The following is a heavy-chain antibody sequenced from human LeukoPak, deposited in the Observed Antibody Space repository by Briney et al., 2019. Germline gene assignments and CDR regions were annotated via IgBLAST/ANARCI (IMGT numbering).Heavy chain of an antibody. CDR1: GYSFTSYW. CDR2: IDPSDSYT. V-gene: IGHV5-10-1*01. Sequence: GESLRISCKGSGYSFTSYWISWVRQMPGKGLEWMGRIDPSDSYTNYSPSFQGHVTISADKSISTAYLQWSSLKASDTAMYYCARLGAYNWNDEIWFDPWGQGTLVTASS. CDR3: ARLGAYNWNDEIWFDP. J-gene: IGHJ5*02. D-gene: IGHD1-20*01.